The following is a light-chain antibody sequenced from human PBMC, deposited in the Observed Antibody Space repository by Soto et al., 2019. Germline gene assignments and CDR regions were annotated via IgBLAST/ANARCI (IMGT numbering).Light chain of an antibody. CDR3: QQSYSAPPT. V-gene: IGKV1-39*01. Sequence: DIPMTQSPSSLSASVGDRVTITCRASQSMSSYLNWYQQKPGKAPKLLIYAASSLQSGVPTRFSGSGSETDFTLTISSLQPEDFATYYCQQSYSAPPTFGQGTKVEIK. CDR1: QSMSSY. J-gene: IGKJ1*01. CDR2: AAS.